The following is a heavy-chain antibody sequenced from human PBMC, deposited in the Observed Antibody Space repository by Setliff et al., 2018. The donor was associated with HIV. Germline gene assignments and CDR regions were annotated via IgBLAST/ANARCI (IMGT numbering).Heavy chain of an antibody. V-gene: IGHV3-23*01. CDR3: AKDRYCSGRSCYSGNAFDV. D-gene: IGHD2-15*01. CDR2: TTSNGRTT. CDR1: GFTFSSCA. Sequence: GGSLRLSCVASGFTFSSCAMSWVRQAPGKGLEWVSATTSNGRTTDYADSVRGRFTISRDNSNNTLFLQMSSLRDEETAVYYCAKDRYCSGRSCYSGNAFDVWGQGTLVTVSS. J-gene: IGHJ3*01.